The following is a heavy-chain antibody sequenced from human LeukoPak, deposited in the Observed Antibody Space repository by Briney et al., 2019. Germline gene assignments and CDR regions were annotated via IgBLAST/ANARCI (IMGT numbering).Heavy chain of an antibody. CDR2: INSDGSST. J-gene: IGHJ3*02. V-gene: IGHV3-74*01. D-gene: IGHD3-22*01. Sequence: GGSLRLSCAASGFTFNDYWMHWVRHAPGKGLVWVSRINSDGSSTSYADSVKGRFTISRDNAKKTLYLQMNSLRVEDTAVYYCARESYYSGSSGIWGQGTMVGVSS. CDR3: ARESYYSGSSGI. CDR1: GFTFNDYW.